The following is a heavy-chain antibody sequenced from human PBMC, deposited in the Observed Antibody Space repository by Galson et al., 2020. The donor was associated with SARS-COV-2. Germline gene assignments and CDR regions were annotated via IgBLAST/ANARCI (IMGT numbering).Heavy chain of an antibody. CDR3: ARFNDPVAAIDY. J-gene: IGHJ4*02. D-gene: IGHD6-19*01. V-gene: IGHV5-10-1*01. Sequence: HGESLKISCKGSGYSFTSYWISWVRQMPGKGLEWMGRIDPGDSYTNYSPSFQGHVTISADKSISTAYLQWSSLKASDTAMYYCARFNDPVAAIDYGGQGSPFTVSS. CDR1: GYSFTSYW. CDR2: IDPGDSYT.